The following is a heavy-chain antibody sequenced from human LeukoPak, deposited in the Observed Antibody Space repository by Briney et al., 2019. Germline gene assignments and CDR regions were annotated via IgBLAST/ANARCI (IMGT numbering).Heavy chain of an antibody. CDR2: IHDSATT. V-gene: IGHV4-59*01. CDR1: GGSISSYY. D-gene: IGHD2-15*01. J-gene: IGHJ4*02. CDR3: ARAAPDEYCSGGSCYSIDY. Sequence: PSETLSLTCTVSGGSISSYYWNWIRQPPRKGLEWIGYIHDSATTNYNPSLKSRVTISVDTSKNQFSLKLSSVTAADTAVYYCARAAPDEYCSGGSCYSIDYWGQGTLATVSS.